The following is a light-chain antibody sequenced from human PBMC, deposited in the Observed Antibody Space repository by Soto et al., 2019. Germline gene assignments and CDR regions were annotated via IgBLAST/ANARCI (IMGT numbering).Light chain of an antibody. CDR2: KAS. J-gene: IGKJ4*01. CDR3: QQYNTYPLT. Sequence: DIQMTQSPSTLSASVGDRVTITCRASQSISTWLAWYQQKPGKAPKLLIYKASNLEDGVPSRFSGSGSGTKFTITISSLQPDDFATYYCQQYNTYPLTFGGGTMVEIK. V-gene: IGKV1-5*03. CDR1: QSISTW.